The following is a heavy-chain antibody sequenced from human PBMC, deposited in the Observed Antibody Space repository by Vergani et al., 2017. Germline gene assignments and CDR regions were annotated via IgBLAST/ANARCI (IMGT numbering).Heavy chain of an antibody. CDR2: ISGSGGNT. V-gene: IGHV3-23*01. CDR1: GFTFSSYA. J-gene: IGHJ4*02. Sequence: EVQLLESGGNLIQPGGSLRLSCGASGFTFSSYAMTWVRLAPGKGLQWVSAISGSGGNTFYTDSVKGRFTISRDNSKDTLYLQMNSLRAEDTALYYCAKGGGYCSGGSCYSFVDYWGQGTLVTVSS. D-gene: IGHD2-15*01. CDR3: AKGGGYCSGGSCYSFVDY.